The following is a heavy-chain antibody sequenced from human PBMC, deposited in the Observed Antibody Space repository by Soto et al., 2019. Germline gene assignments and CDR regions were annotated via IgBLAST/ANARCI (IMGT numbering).Heavy chain of an antibody. CDR1: GGSVSSGSYY. Sequence: SETLSLTCTVSGGSVSSGSYYWSWIRQPPGKGLEWIGYIYYSGSTNYNPSLKSRVTISVDTSKNQFSLKLSSVTAADTAVYYCARGVEDVYYYYGMDVWGQGTTVTVSS. D-gene: IGHD1-1*01. V-gene: IGHV4-61*01. CDR3: ARGVEDVYYYYGMDV. CDR2: IYYSGST. J-gene: IGHJ6*02.